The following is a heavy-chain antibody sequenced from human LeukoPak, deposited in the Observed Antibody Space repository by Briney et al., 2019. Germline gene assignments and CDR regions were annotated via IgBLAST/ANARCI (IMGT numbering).Heavy chain of an antibody. CDR3: AKTFRSGSYLDAFDI. J-gene: IGHJ3*02. Sequence: GGSLRLSCAASGFTFDDYAMHWVRQAPGKGREWVSLISGDGGSTYYADSVKGRFTISRDNSKNSLYLQMNSLRTEDTALYYCAKTFRSGSYLDAFDIWGQGTMVTVSS. CDR1: GFTFDDYA. V-gene: IGHV3-43*02. CDR2: ISGDGGST. D-gene: IGHD1-26*01.